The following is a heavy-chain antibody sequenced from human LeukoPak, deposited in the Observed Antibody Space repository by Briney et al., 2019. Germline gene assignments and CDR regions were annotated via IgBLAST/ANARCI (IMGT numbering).Heavy chain of an antibody. CDR2: IYYSGST. Sequence: SETLSLTCTVSGGSISSSSYYWGWIRQPPGKGLEWIGSIYYSGSTYYNPSLKSRVTISVDTSKNQFSLKLSSVTAADTAAYYCASFSSGWYYFDYWGQGTLVTVSS. CDR1: GGSISSSSYY. CDR3: ASFSSGWYYFDY. V-gene: IGHV4-39*01. D-gene: IGHD6-19*01. J-gene: IGHJ4*02.